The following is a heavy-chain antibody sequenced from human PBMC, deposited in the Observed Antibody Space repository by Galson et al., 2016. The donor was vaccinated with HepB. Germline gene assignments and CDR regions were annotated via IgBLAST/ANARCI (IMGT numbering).Heavy chain of an antibody. V-gene: IGHV3-33*08. J-gene: IGHJ5*02. D-gene: IGHD5-18*01. CDR3: AREVGYSYVVTINWFDP. CDR2: IWYDGSQK. CDR1: GFTFSTYG. Sequence: SLRLSCAASGFTFSTYGFHWVRQAPGKGLEWVAVIWYDGSQKYYSDSVEGRFTISRDNSKNTVYLQMNSLRAEDTAVYYCAREVGYSYVVTINWFDPWGQGTLVTVSS.